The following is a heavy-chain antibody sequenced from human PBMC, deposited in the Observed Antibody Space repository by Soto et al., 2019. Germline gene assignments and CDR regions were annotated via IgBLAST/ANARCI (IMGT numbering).Heavy chain of an antibody. CDR1: GGSIRSYY. J-gene: IGHJ4*02. Sequence: SETLSLTCAVHGGSIRSYYWSWIRQSPGKGLEWIGYVHYSGSSTYNPSLRSRVTMSVDTARNQFFLNLTSVTAADTAAYYCARDRRDFEFWGQGARVP. V-gene: IGHV4-59*01. CDR3: ARDRRDFEF. CDR2: VHYSGSS.